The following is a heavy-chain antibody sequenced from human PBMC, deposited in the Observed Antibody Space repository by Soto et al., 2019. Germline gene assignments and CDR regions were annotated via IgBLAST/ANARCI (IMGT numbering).Heavy chain of an antibody. CDR3: ATLPPYADPKAGF. CDR2: THYRGST. D-gene: IGHD4-17*01. J-gene: IGHJ4*02. V-gene: IGHV4-39*01. CDR1: GGSISLTYYY. Sequence: QVQLQESGPGLVKPSETLSLTCTVSGGSISLTYYYWGWIRQPPGKGLEWIGPTHYRGSTYYNSSITGRVNKSVNTSKNQFSRELTSVTAADTAVYYRATLPPYADPKAGFWGQGTLGTVSS.